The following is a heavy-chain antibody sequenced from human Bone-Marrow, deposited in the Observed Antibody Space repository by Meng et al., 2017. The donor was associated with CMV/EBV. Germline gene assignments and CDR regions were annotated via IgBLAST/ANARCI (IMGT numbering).Heavy chain of an antibody. CDR2: IKQDGSEK. V-gene: IGHV3-7*01. D-gene: IGHD2-15*01. Sequence: GESLKISCAASGIIFSSYRMSWVRQAPGKGLEWVANIKQDGSEKYYVDSVKGRFTISRDNAKNSLYLQMNSLRAEDTAVYYCARMLCITVRGPAGGSCDKNRAAFRQNWFDPWGQGTLVTVSS. CDR1: GIIFSSYR. J-gene: IGHJ5*02. CDR3: ARMLCITVRGPAGGSCDKNRAAFRQNWFDP.